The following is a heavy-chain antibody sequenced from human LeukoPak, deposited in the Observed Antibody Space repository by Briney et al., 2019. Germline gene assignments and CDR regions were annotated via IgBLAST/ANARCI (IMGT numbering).Heavy chain of an antibody. D-gene: IGHD6-13*01. J-gene: IGHJ4*02. Sequence: GGSLRLSCAASGFAFSRSGMHWVRQAPGKGLEWVAVVWYDGSNKHYADSVKGRFTISRDNSNNTLYLQMDSLRAEDTAVYYCARDPKYSNSWFFDYWGQGTLVTVSS. CDR3: ARDPKYSNSWFFDY. CDR2: VWYDGSNK. CDR1: GFAFSRSG. V-gene: IGHV3-33*01.